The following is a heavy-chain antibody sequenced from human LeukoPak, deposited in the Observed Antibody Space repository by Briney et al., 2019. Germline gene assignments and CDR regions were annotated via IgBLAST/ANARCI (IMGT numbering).Heavy chain of an antibody. CDR1: GASITSYY. CDR3: ARGALNYDFWSGYSNWFDP. CDR2: IYYSGST. J-gene: IGHJ5*02. Sequence: SETLSLTCTVSGASITSYYWSWIRQPPGKGLEWIGYIYYSGSTNYNPSLKSRVTISVDTSKNQFSLKLSSVTAADTAVYYCARGALNYDFWSGYSNWFDPWGQGTLVTVSS. V-gene: IGHV4-59*01. D-gene: IGHD3-3*01.